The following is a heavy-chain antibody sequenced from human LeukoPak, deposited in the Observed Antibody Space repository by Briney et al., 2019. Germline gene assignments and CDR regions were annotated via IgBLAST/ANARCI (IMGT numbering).Heavy chain of an antibody. J-gene: IGHJ4*02. V-gene: IGHV4-59*12. CDR3: ARYCSSTSCYPGYFDY. CDR1: GGSINNYS. CDR2: IYYSGST. D-gene: IGHD2-2*01. Sequence: PSETLSLTCTVSGGSINNYSWTWVRQPAGKGLEWIGYIYYSGSTNYNPSLKSRVTISVDTSKNQFSLKLSSVTAADTAVYYWARYCSSTSCYPGYFDYWGQGTLVSVSS.